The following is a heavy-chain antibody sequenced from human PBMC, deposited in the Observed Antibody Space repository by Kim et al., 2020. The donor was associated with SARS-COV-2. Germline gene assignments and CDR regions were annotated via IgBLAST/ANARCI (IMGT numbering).Heavy chain of an antibody. Sequence: GGSLRLSCAASGFTFSSYAMSWVRQAPGQGLEWVSAISTSGGATYYADSVKGRFIISRDNSKSTLFLQINSLRAEDMAVYYCAKGTRYSSSPQDQWGQGTLVTVSS. CDR3: AKGTRYSSSPQDQ. V-gene: IGHV3-23*01. D-gene: IGHD6-6*01. CDR1: GFTFSSYA. J-gene: IGHJ1*01. CDR2: ISTSGGAT.